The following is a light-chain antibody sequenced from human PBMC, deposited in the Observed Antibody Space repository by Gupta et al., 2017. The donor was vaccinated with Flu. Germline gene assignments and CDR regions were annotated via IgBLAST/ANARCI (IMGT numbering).Light chain of an antibody. CDR2: GAS. J-gene: IGKJ5*01. V-gene: IGKV3-11*01. Sequence: PATLSLSPGERATLSCRASQSVSSNLVCYQQKPGQAPRLLMSGASNSATPIPARFSGSGSGTXFTLTIXSLEPEDFAVYYCHQRSKWPITFGXGTLVEI. CDR1: QSVSSN. CDR3: HQRSKWPIT.